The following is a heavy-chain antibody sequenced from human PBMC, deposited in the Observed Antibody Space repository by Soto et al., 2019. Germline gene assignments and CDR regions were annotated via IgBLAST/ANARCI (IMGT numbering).Heavy chain of an antibody. Sequence: SETLSLTCTVSGGSISSGDYYWSWIRQPPGKGLEWIGYIYYSGSTYYNPSLKSRVTISVDTSKNQFSLKLSSVTAADTAVYYCARRIAAAGTARYFDYWGQGTLVTVSS. CDR3: ARRIAAAGTARYFDY. CDR1: GGSISSGDYY. V-gene: IGHV4-30-4*01. J-gene: IGHJ4*02. CDR2: IYYSGST. D-gene: IGHD6-13*01.